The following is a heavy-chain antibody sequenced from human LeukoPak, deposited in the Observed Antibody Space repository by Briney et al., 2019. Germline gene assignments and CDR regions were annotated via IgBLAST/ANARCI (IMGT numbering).Heavy chain of an antibody. CDR2: ISSSSSYI. Sequence: GGSLRLSCAASGFTFSSYSMNWVRQAPGKGLEWVSFISSSSSYIYYADSVKGRFTISRDNAKNSLYLQMNSLRAEDTAVYYCATEDPYYYGMDVWGQGTTVTVSS. CDR3: ATEDPYYYGMDV. J-gene: IGHJ6*02. V-gene: IGHV3-21*01. CDR1: GFTFSSYS.